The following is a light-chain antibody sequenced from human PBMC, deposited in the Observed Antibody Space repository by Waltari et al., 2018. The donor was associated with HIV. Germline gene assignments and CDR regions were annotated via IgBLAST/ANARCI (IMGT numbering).Light chain of an antibody. CDR2: AAS. V-gene: IGKV1-39*01. J-gene: IGKJ4*01. CDR1: QSISSY. Sequence: DIQLTQSPSSLSASVGDRVTITCRASQSISSYLNWYQQKPGKAPKVLIYAASRLQSGVPSMFSGSGSGTDFTLTISSLQPEDFATYYCQQSYSTPPTFGGGTKVEIK. CDR3: QQSYSTPPT.